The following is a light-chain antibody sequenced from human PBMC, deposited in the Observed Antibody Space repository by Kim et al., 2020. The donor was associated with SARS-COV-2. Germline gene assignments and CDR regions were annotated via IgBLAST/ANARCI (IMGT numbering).Light chain of an antibody. CDR2: GAS. Sequence: EVVMTQSPATLSVSPGERATLSCRASQSVSNNLAWYQQKPGQAPRLLIYGASTRATGFPARFSGSGSGTEFTLTISSLQSEDFAVYYCQQYNKWPRTFGQGTKVDIK. CDR3: QQYNKWPRT. V-gene: IGKV3-15*01. CDR1: QSVSNN. J-gene: IGKJ1*01.